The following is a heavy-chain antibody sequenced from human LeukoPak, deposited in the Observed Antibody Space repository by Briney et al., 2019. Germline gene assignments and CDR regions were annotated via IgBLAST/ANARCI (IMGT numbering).Heavy chain of an antibody. V-gene: IGHV1-2*02. D-gene: IGHD4-17*01. Sequence: ASVKVSCKASGYTFTGYYMHWVRQAPGQGLEWMGWINPNSGGTNYPQKFQGRVTMTRDTSISTAYMELSRLRSDDTAVYYCARGFRSVTTWGYFDYWGQGALVTVSS. J-gene: IGHJ4*02. CDR3: ARGFRSVTTWGYFDY. CDR2: INPNSGGT. CDR1: GYTFTGYY.